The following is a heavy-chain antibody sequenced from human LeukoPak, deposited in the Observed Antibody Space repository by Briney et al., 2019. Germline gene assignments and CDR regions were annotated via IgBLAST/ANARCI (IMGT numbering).Heavy chain of an antibody. V-gene: IGHV3-9*03. CDR2: ISWNSGSI. J-gene: IGHJ5*02. CDR1: GFTFDDYA. CDR3: AKGPGAYYYGSGRFYP. Sequence: SLRLSCAASGFTFDDYAMHWVRQAPGKGLEWVSGISWNSGSIGYADSVKGRFTISRDNAKNSLYLQTNSLRAEDMALYYCAKGPGAYYYGSGRFYPWGQATLVTVSS. D-gene: IGHD3-10*01.